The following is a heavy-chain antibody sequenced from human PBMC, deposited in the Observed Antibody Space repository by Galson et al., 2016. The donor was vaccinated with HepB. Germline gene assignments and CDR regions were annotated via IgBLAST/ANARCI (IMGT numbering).Heavy chain of an antibody. CDR2: IYYSGST. CDR3: ARRYCSGGSCFSDYNWFDP. D-gene: IGHD2-15*01. J-gene: IGHJ5*02. CDR1: GGSISVGGYY. V-gene: IGHV4-31*03. Sequence: TLSLTCIVSGGSISVGGYYWSWIRQHPGKGLEWIEYIYYSGSTYYNPSPKSRVTISVDTSKNQFSLKVSSVTAADTAVYYCARRYCSGGSCFSDYNWFDPWGQGTLVTISS.